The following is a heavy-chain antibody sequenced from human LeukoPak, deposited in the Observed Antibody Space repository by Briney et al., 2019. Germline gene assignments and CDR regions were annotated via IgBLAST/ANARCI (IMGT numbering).Heavy chain of an antibody. V-gene: IGHV4-59*01. CDR2: IYYTGST. Sequence: SETLSLTCTVSGGPTDSYYWIWIRQPPGKGLEWIGYIYYTGSTEYHPSLKSRVTISLDTSKNQFSLKLTSVTAADTAVYYCARVYQSAEYYFDSWGQGSLVSVSS. CDR1: GGPTDSYY. J-gene: IGHJ4*02. CDR3: ARVYQSAEYYFDS. D-gene: IGHD2-2*01.